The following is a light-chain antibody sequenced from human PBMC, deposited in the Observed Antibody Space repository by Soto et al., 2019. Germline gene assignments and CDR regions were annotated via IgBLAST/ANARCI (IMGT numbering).Light chain of an antibody. CDR2: DVS. V-gene: IGLV2-14*03. Sequence: QSALTQPASVSGSPGQSITISCTGTSSDVGGYYYVSWYQHHPCKASKLMIYDVSNRPSGVSNRFSGSKSGNTASLTISGLQAEDEADYYCSSYTSSSTLVFGTGTKVTVL. CDR3: SSYTSSSTLV. CDR1: SSDVGGYYY. J-gene: IGLJ1*01.